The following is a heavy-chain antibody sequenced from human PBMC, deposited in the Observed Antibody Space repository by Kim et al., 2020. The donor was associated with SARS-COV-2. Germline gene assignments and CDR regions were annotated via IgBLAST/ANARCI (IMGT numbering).Heavy chain of an antibody. Sequence: SETLSLTCAVYGGSFSGYYWSWIRQPPGKGLEWIGEINHSGSTNYNPSLKSRVTISVDTSKNQFSLKLSSVTAADTAVYYCARGRYCSSTSCYLYYFDYWGQGTLVTVSS. CDR3: ARGRYCSSTSCYLYYFDY. D-gene: IGHD2-2*01. V-gene: IGHV4-34*01. CDR2: INHSGST. CDR1: GGSFSGYY. J-gene: IGHJ4*02.